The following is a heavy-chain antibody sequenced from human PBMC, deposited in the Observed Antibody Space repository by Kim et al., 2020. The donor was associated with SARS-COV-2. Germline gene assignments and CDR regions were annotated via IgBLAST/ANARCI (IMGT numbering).Heavy chain of an antibody. J-gene: IGHJ6*02. D-gene: IGHD6-13*01. CDR2: IWYDGSNK. CDR3: ARDLLASSSGMDV. CDR1: GFTFSSYG. V-gene: IGHV3-33*01. Sequence: GGSLRLSCAASGFTFSSYGMHWVRQAPGKGLEWVAVIWYDGSNKYYADSVKGRFTISRDNSKNTLYLQMNSLRAEDTAVYYCARDLLASSSGMDVWGQGTTVTVSS.